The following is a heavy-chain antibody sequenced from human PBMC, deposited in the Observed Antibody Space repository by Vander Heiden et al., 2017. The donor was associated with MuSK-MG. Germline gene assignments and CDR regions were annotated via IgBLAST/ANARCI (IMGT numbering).Heavy chain of an antibody. Sequence: EVQLVESGGGLVQPGGSLRLSCAASGFTFSSYAMRGVRQAPGKGLEWVSAISGSGGSTYYADSVKGRFTISRDNSKNTLYLQMNSLRAEDTAVYYCAKDRNVLRYFDWLSHDAFDIWGQGTMVTVSS. V-gene: IGHV3-23*04. CDR1: GFTFSSYA. CDR2: ISGSGGST. CDR3: AKDRNVLRYFDWLSHDAFDI. J-gene: IGHJ3*02. D-gene: IGHD3-9*01.